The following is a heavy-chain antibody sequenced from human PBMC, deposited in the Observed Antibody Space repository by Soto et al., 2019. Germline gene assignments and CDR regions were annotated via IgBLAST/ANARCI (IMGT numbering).Heavy chain of an antibody. V-gene: IGHV3-30-3*01. CDR3: AREGLRRPNYFDY. J-gene: IGHJ4*02. CDR2: ISYDGSNK. CDR1: GFTFSSYA. Sequence: QVQLVESGGGVVQPGRSLRLSCAASGFTFSSYAMHWVRQAPGKGLEWVAVISYDGSNKYYADSVKGRFTISRDNSKNTLYLQMNSLRAEDTAVYYCAREGLRRPNYFDYWGQGTLVTVSS. D-gene: IGHD5-12*01.